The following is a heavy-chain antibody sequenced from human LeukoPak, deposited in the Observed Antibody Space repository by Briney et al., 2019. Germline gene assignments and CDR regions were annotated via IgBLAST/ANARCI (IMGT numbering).Heavy chain of an antibody. J-gene: IGHJ6*02. CDR2: ISSSGSTI. V-gene: IGHV3-11*01. Sequence: GGSLRLSCAASGFTFSDYYMSWIRQAPGKGLEWVSYISSSGSTIYYADSVKGRFIISRDNAKNSLYLQMNSLRAEDTAVYYCARDLAPLHSNGMDVWGQGTTVTVSS. CDR1: GFTFSDYY. CDR3: ARDLAPLHSNGMDV. D-gene: IGHD4-11*01.